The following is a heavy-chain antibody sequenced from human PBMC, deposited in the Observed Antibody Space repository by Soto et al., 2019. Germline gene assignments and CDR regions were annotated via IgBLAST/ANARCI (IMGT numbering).Heavy chain of an antibody. D-gene: IGHD5-18*01. J-gene: IGHJ4*02. CDR3: ARDYSSYGPFDY. CDR1: GFTFSSYA. CDR2: ISGSGGST. Sequence: GGSLRLSCAASGFTFSSYAMNWVRQAPGKGLEWVSVISGSGGSTYYADSVKGRFTISRDNSKNTLYLQMNSLRAEDTAVYYCARDYSSYGPFDYWGQGTLVTVSS. V-gene: IGHV3-23*01.